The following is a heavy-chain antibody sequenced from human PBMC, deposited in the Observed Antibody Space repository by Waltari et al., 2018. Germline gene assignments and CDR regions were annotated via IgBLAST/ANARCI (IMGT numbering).Heavy chain of an antibody. CDR3: ARRILHAAGSRGITDNYSMDV. Sequence: VKLRQSGPELVQSSETLSLTFSVPGCSIDSYDWPWIRPSPGKGLEWIGYISYTGTTNYNPSLESRVAISVDTSKNQLSLKLTSVTAADTAVYFGARRILHAAGSRGITDNYSMDVWGQGATVSVSS. CDR2: ISYTGTT. J-gene: IGHJ6*02. CDR1: GCSIDSYD. V-gene: IGHV4-59*01. D-gene: IGHD3-10*01.